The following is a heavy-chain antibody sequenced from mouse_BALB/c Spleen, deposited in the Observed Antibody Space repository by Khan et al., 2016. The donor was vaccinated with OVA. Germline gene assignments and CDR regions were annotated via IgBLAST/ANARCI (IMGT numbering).Heavy chain of an antibody. CDR1: GFSLTNYS. V-gene: IGHV2-2*02. CDR2: IWSAGST. Sequence: QIQLVQSGPGLVQPSQSLSITCTVSGFSLTNYSVHWVRQSPGKGLEWLGVIWSAGSTDYNAAFISRLTIRTDNSRSQVFFKMNSLQPNDTAIYYGARRGYDYGRGALFAYWGQGTLVTVSA. J-gene: IGHJ3*01. D-gene: IGHD2-4*01. CDR3: ARRGYDYGRGALFAY.